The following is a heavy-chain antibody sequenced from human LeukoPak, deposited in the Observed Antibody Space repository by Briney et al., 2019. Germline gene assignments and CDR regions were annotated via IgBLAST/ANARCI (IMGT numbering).Heavy chain of an antibody. Sequence: GESLKISCKGSGYSFTSYWIGWVRQMPGKGLEWMGIIYPGDSDTRYSPSFQGQVTISADKSISTAYLQWSSLKASDTAMYYCARVRPTNLLAAAWWFDPWGQGTLVTVSS. J-gene: IGHJ5*02. V-gene: IGHV5-51*01. CDR3: ARVRPTNLLAAAWWFDP. CDR2: IYPGDSDT. CDR1: GYSFTSYW. D-gene: IGHD6-13*01.